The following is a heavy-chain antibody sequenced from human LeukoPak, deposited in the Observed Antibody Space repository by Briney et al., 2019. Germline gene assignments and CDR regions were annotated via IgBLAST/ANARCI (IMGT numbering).Heavy chain of an antibody. V-gene: IGHV3-23*01. CDR1: GFTFSSYA. CDR3: ASITLVRGLIITPGS. CDR2: ISGSGGST. J-gene: IGHJ4*02. Sequence: PGGSLRLSCAASGFTFSSYAMSWVRQAPGKGLEWVSAISGSGGSTYYADSVKGRFTISRDNSKNTLYLQMNSLRAEDTAVYYCASITLVRGLIITPGSWGQGTLVTVSS. D-gene: IGHD3-10*01.